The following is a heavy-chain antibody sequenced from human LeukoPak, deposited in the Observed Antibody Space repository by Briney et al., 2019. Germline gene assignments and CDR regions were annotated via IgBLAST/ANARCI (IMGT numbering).Heavy chain of an antibody. V-gene: IGHV4-34*01. CDR3: ARHPYDFRSGPVPDDY. D-gene: IGHD3-3*01. Sequence: PSETLSLTCAVYGGSFTGYYWIWVRQPPGKGLEWIGEISHSGSTNYNPPLKSRVTISIDTSKIQFSLKLRSVTAADTAVYYCARHPYDFRSGPVPDDYWGQGTLVTVSS. J-gene: IGHJ4*02. CDR2: ISHSGST. CDR1: GGSFTGYY.